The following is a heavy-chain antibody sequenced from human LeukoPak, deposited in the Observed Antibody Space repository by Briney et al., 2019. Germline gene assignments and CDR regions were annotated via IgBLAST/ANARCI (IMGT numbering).Heavy chain of an antibody. Sequence: GGSLRLSCAASGFTFSSYSMNWVRQAPGKGLEWVSSISSSSYIYYADSVKGRFTISRDNSKNTLYLQMNSLRAEDTAVYYCAKDRGYWFDPWGQGTLVTVSS. CDR1: GFTFSSYS. J-gene: IGHJ5*02. CDR3: AKDRGYWFDP. CDR2: ISSSSYI. V-gene: IGHV3-21*01.